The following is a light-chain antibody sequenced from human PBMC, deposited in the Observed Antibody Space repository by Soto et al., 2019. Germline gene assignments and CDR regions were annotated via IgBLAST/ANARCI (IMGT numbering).Light chain of an antibody. CDR2: EDS. Sequence: NFMLTQPHSVSESPGKTATISCTRSSGSIASNYVQWYQQRPGSAPTTVIYEDSQRPSGVPDRFSGSIDSSSNSASLIISGLKTEDEADYYCQSYDSTNVIFGGGTKVTVL. CDR3: QSYDSTNVI. V-gene: IGLV6-57*04. J-gene: IGLJ2*01. CDR1: SGSIASNY.